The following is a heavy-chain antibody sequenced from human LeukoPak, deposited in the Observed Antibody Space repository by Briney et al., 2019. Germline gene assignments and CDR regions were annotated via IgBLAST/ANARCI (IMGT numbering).Heavy chain of an antibody. CDR3: ARNRMTTVNWFDP. Sequence: GGSLRLSCAASGFTFSSYWMHWVRQAPGKGLVWVSRINSDGSSTSYADSVKGRFTISRDNAKNTPYLQMNSLRAEDTAVYYCARNRMTTVNWFDPWGQGTLVTVSS. CDR1: GFTFSSYW. J-gene: IGHJ5*02. CDR2: INSDGSST. V-gene: IGHV3-74*01. D-gene: IGHD4-17*01.